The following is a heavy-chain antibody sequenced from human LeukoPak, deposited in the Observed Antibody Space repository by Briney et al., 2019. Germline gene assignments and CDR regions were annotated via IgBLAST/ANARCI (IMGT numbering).Heavy chain of an antibody. CDR2: IIPIFGTA. V-gene: IGHV1-69*01. D-gene: IGHD3-22*01. CDR3: ARARGTYYYDSSGYGANAFDI. Sequence: SVKVSCKASGGTFSSYAISWVRQAPGQGLEWMGGIIPIFGTANYAQKFQGRVTITADESTSTAYMELSSLRSEDTAVYYCARARGTYYYDSSGYGANAFDIWAQGTMVTVSS. CDR1: GGTFSSYA. J-gene: IGHJ3*02.